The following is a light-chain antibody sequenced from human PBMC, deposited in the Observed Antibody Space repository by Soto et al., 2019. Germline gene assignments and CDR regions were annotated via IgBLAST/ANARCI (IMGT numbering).Light chain of an antibody. CDR2: DVS. V-gene: IGLV2-14*01. Sequence: QSVLTQPASVSGSPGQSITISCTGTSSDFGTYNSVSWYQQHPGKAPKVMIYDVSNRPSGVSNRFSGSKSGNTASLTISGLQAEDEADYYCSSYTISGNYVFGTGTKLTV. CDR3: SSYTISGNYV. CDR1: SSDFGTYNS. J-gene: IGLJ1*01.